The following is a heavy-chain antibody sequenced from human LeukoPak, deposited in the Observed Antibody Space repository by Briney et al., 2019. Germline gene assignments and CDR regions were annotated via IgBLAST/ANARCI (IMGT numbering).Heavy chain of an antibody. CDR3: AKSSYDFWSGQDY. Sequence: GGSLRLSCAASGFTFSSYGMHWVRQAPGKGLEWVAVISYDGSNKYYADSVKGRFTISRDNSKNTLYLQMNSLRAEDTAVYYCAKSSYDFWSGQDYWGQGTLVTVSS. CDR2: ISYDGSNK. J-gene: IGHJ4*02. V-gene: IGHV3-30*18. D-gene: IGHD3-3*01. CDR1: GFTFSSYG.